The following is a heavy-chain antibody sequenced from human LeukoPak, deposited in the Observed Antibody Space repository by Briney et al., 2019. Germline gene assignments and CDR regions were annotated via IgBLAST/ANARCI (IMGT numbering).Heavy chain of an antibody. V-gene: IGHV4-34*01. D-gene: IGHD3-16*01. J-gene: IGHJ6*03. CDR1: GGSFSGYY. CDR3: ARETSQKGAHYMDV. Sequence: PSETLSLTCAVYGGSFSGYYCSWIRQLPGKGLEWIGSIYHSGSTYYSPSLRSRVTISVDTSKNQFSLKLSSVTAADTAVYYCARETSQKGAHYMDVWGKGTTVTISS. CDR2: IYHSGST.